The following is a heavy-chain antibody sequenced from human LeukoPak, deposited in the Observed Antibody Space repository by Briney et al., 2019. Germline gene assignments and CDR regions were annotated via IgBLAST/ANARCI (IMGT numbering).Heavy chain of an antibody. D-gene: IGHD3-22*01. CDR3: AKSAGYTSGSQHNFDY. J-gene: IGHJ4*02. CDR1: GFTFSSYA. CDR2: ISGGGDKT. V-gene: IGHV3-23*01. Sequence: GGSLRLSCAASGFTFSSYAMSCVRQAPGKGLEWVSAISGGGDKTYYADSVKGRFTISRDNSKNTLYVQMNNLKVEDTAVYYCAKSAGYTSGSQHNFDYWGQGTLVTVSS.